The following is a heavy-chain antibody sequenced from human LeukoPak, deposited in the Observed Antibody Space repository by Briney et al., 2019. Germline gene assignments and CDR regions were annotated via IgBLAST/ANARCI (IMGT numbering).Heavy chain of an antibody. CDR2: INAGNGNT. D-gene: IGHD3-22*01. CDR3: AKDTSVGYYDSSGYYLDAFDI. Sequence: ASVKVSCKASGYTFTSYAMHWVRQAPGQRLEWMGWINAGNGNTKYSQKFQGRVTITRDTSASTAYMELSSLRSEDTAVYYCAKDTSVGYYDSSGYYLDAFDIWGQGTMVTVSS. CDR1: GYTFTSYA. V-gene: IGHV1-3*01. J-gene: IGHJ3*02.